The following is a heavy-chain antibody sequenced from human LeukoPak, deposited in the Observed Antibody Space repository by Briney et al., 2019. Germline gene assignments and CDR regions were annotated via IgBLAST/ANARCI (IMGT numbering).Heavy chain of an antibody. Sequence: SVKVSCKASGDTLRNYAVHWVRQAPGQGLEWLGGSFAIFGAVHYAQKFQGRVTLTMDEPTYTAYLELRSLRSDDTAVYYCARRTYDSSGWYYFDYWGQGTLVTVSS. CDR2: SFAIFGAV. D-gene: IGHD3-22*01. V-gene: IGHV1-69*05. J-gene: IGHJ4*02. CDR1: GDTLRNYA. CDR3: ARRTYDSSGWYYFDY.